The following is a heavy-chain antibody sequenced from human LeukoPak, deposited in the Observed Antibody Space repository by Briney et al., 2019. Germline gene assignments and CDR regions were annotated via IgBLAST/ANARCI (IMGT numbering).Heavy chain of an antibody. CDR3: AKETSNYSEYLDY. V-gene: IGHV3-43D*03. CDR1: GFTFDDYA. J-gene: IGHJ4*02. CDR2: ISWDGGST. D-gene: IGHD4-11*01. Sequence: TGGSLRLSCAASGFTFDDYAMHWVRQAPGKGLAWVSLISWDGGSTYYADSVKGRFTISRDNSKNSLYLQMNSLRAEDTALYYCAKETSNYSEYLDYWGQGTLVTVSS.